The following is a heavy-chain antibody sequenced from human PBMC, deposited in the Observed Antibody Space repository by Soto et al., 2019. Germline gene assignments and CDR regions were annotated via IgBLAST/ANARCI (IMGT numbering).Heavy chain of an antibody. V-gene: IGHV1-2*04. CDR2: INPNSGGT. CDR3: ARAGFELELSY. D-gene: IGHD1-7*01. CDR1: VYTFTGYY. J-gene: IGHJ4*02. Sequence: ASVTGSGKASVYTFTGYYMHWVRQAPGQGLEWMGWINPNSGGTNYAQKFQGWVTMTRDTSISTAYMELSRLRSDDTAVYYCARAGFELELSYWGQGTLVTVSS.